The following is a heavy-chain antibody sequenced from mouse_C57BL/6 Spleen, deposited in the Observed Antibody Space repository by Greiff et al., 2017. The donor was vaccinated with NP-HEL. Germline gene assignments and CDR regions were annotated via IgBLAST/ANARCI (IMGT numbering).Heavy chain of an antibody. D-gene: IGHD1-1*01. CDR1: GYTFTSYW. CDR3: ARGDYYGSSSIYD. J-gene: IGHJ2*01. CDR2: IDPSARYT. Sequence: QVQLQQPGAELVMPGASVKLSCKASGYTFTSYWMHWVKQRPGQGLEWIGEIDPSARYTNYNQKFKGKSTLTVDKSYSTASMTLRSLTSTDSAVYFCARGDYYGSSSIYDWGQGTTLTGSS. V-gene: IGHV1-69*01.